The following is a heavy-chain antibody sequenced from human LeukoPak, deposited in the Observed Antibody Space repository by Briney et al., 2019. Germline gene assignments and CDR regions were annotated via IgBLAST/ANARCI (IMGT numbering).Heavy chain of an antibody. V-gene: IGHV3-30*02. J-gene: IGHJ3*02. Sequence: PGGSLRLSCAASGFTFSSYGMHWVRQAPGKGLEWVAFIRYDGRNKYYADPVKGRFIISRGNSKNTLYLQMNSLRTEDTAVYYCAKVGVDYGGNSRAFDIWGQGTMVTVSS. CDR1: GFTFSSYG. D-gene: IGHD4-23*01. CDR2: IRYDGRNK. CDR3: AKVGVDYGGNSRAFDI.